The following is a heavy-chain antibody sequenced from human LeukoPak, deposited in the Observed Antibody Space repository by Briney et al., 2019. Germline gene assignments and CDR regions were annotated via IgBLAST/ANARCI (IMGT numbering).Heavy chain of an antibody. Sequence: GGSLRLSCAASGFTFSSYGMHWVRQAPGKGLEWVALIRYDGSNKYYTDSVKGRLTISRDNSKNTLYLQMNSLRAEDTAIYYCAREGPRGNSQFDYWGQGTLVTVSS. CDR2: IRYDGSNK. J-gene: IGHJ4*02. V-gene: IGHV3-30*02. CDR3: AREGPRGNSQFDY. D-gene: IGHD2/OR15-2a*01. CDR1: GFTFSSYG.